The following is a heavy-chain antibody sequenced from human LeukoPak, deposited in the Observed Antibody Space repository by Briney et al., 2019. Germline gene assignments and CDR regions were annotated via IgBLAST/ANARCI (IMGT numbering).Heavy chain of an antibody. CDR2: INDSGST. D-gene: IGHD1-26*01. Sequence: SETLSLTCTVSGASISSYYWSWIRQPPGKGLEWIGYINDSGSTKYDPSLKSRVTISVDTSKNHFSLKLSSVTAADTAVYYCARAHMGATRLDYWVQGTLVTVFS. CDR1: GASISSYY. J-gene: IGHJ4*02. CDR3: ARAHMGATRLDY. V-gene: IGHV4-59*01.